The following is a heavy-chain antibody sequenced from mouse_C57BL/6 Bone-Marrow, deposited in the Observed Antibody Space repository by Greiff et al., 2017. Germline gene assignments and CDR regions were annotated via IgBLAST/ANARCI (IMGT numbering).Heavy chain of an antibody. V-gene: IGHV1-19*01. CDR3: ARELGGDYDPYAMDY. CDR1: GYTFTDYY. J-gene: IGHJ4*01. Sequence: VQLQQSGPVLVKPGASVKMSCKASGYTFTDYYMNWVKQSHGKSLEWIGVINPYNGGTSYNQKFKGKATLTVDKSSSTAYMELNSLTSEDSAVYYCARELGGDYDPYAMDYWGQGTSVTVSS. CDR2: INPYNGGT. D-gene: IGHD2-4*01.